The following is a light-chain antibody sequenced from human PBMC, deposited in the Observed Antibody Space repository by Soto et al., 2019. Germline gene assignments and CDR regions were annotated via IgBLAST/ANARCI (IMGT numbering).Light chain of an antibody. CDR2: WAS. J-gene: IGKJ4*01. V-gene: IGKV4-1*01. CDR1: QSVLYSSNNKNY. Sequence: DIVMTQSPDSLAVCLGERATINCKSSQSVLYSSNNKNYLAWYQQKPGQPPELLIYWASTRESGVPDRFSGSGSGTDFTLTISSLQAEDVAVYYCQQYYSTPLTFGGVTKVDIK. CDR3: QQYYSTPLT.